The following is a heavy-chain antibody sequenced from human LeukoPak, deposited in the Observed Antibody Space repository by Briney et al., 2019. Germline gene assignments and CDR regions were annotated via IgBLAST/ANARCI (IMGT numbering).Heavy chain of an antibody. CDR1: GGSISSYY. CDR2: IYYSGST. D-gene: IGHD3-22*01. Sequence: KPSETLSLTCTVSGGSISSYYWSWIRQPPGKGLEWIGYIYYSGSTNYNPSLKSRVTISVDTSKNQFSLKLGSVTAADTAVYYCARLYYDSSGLYPGAFDIWGQGTMVTVSS. CDR3: ARLYYDSSGLYPGAFDI. J-gene: IGHJ3*02. V-gene: IGHV4-59*08.